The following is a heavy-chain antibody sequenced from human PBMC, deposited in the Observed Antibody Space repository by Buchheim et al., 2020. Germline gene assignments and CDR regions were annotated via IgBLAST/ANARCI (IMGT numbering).Heavy chain of an antibody. D-gene: IGHD5/OR15-5a*01. CDR1: GFTSSSYG. CDR3: ARVLYADYAGMDV. V-gene: IGHV3-33*01. J-gene: IGHJ6*02. Sequence: QVQLVESGGGVVQPGRSLRLSCAASGFTSSSYGMHWVRQAPAKGLEWVAVIWYVGSNKYYADSVKGRFTISRDNSNTTRYLQMNSLRAEDTAVYYCARVLYADYAGMDVWGQGTT. CDR2: IWYVGSNK.